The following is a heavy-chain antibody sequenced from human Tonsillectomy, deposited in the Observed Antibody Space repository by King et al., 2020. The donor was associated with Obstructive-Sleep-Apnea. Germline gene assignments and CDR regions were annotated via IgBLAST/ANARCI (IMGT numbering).Heavy chain of an antibody. J-gene: IGHJ4*02. V-gene: IGHV3-15*01. CDR3: TTDYYDSSGYYLDH. D-gene: IGHD3-22*01. Sequence: QLVQSGGGLVKPGGYLRLSCAASGFTFSNAWMSGVRQALGRGLEWGCRIKSKTDGGTTDDAAPVKGRFTIPRDDSKNTLYLQMNSLKTEDTAVYYCTTDYYDSSGYYLDHWGQGTLVTVSS. CDR2: IKSKTDGGTT. CDR1: GFTFSNAW.